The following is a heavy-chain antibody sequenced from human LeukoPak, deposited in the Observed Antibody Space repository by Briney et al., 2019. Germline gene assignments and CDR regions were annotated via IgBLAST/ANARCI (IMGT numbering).Heavy chain of an antibody. CDR3: ARGSGGSASP. CDR2: FDPEDGET. Sequence: ASVRVSCKVSGYTLTELSMHWVRQAPGKGLEWMGGFDPEDGETIYAQKFQGRVTMTGDTSTDTAYMELSSLRSEGTAVYYCARGSGGSASPWGQGTLVTVSS. D-gene: IGHD2-15*01. V-gene: IGHV1-24*01. CDR1: GYTLTELS. J-gene: IGHJ5*02.